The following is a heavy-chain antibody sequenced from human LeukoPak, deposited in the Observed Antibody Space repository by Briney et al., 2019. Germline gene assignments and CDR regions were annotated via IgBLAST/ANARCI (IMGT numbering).Heavy chain of an antibody. CDR3: ARERLDTLYYYYGMDV. Sequence: SETLSLTCAVSGGSISSSNWWSWVRQPPGKGLEWIGEIYHSGSTNYNPSLKSRVTISVDKSKNQFSLKLSSVTAADTAVYYCARERLDTLYYYYGMDVWGQGTTVTVSS. CDR1: GGSISSSNW. CDR2: IYHSGST. J-gene: IGHJ6*02. D-gene: IGHD5-18*01. V-gene: IGHV4-4*02.